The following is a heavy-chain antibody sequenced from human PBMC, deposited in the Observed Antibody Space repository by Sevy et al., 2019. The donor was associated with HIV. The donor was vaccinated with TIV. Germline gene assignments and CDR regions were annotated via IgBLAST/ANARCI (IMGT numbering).Heavy chain of an antibody. Sequence: ASVKVSCKASGYTFTSYDINWVRQATGQGLEWMGWMNPNSGNTGYAQKFQGRVTMTRNSSRSTAYMELSSLGSEETAVYYCARVGGSGSYYFYYYYGMDVWGQGTTVTVSS. V-gene: IGHV1-8*01. J-gene: IGHJ6*02. D-gene: IGHD3-10*01. CDR3: ARVGGSGSYYFYYYYGMDV. CDR2: MNPNSGNT. CDR1: GYTFTSYD.